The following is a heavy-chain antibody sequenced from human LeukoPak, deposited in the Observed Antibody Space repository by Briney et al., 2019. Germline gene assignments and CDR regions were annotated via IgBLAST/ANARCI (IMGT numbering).Heavy chain of an antibody. D-gene: IGHD3-10*01. V-gene: IGHV4-39*07. Sequence: PSETLSLTCTVSGGSISSSSYYWGWIRQPPGKGLEWIGSIYYSGSTYYNPSLKSRVTISVDTSKNQFSLKLSSVTAADTAVYYCARGWQNYYGSGSYYSGGYFDYWGQGTLVTVSS. J-gene: IGHJ4*02. CDR3: ARGWQNYYGSGSYYSGGYFDY. CDR2: IYYSGST. CDR1: GGSISSSSYY.